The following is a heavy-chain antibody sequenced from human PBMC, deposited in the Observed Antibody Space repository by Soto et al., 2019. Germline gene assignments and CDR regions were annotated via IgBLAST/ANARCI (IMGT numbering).Heavy chain of an antibody. Sequence: PSETVSLTCTVSGGSISSYYWSWIRQPPGKGLEWIGYIYYSGSTNYNPSLKSRVTISVDTSKNQFSLKLSSVTAADTAVYYCARVNTAMVNVRWFDPWGQGTLVTVSS. CDR1: GGSISSYY. CDR2: IYYSGST. J-gene: IGHJ5*02. V-gene: IGHV4-59*01. D-gene: IGHD5-18*01. CDR3: ARVNTAMVNVRWFDP.